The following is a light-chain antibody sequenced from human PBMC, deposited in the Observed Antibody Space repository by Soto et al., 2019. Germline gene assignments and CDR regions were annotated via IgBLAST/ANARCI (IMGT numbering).Light chain of an antibody. J-gene: IGLJ3*02. CDR1: TSDIGAYEH. CDR3: ASKTTSSTVL. Sequence: QSALTQPSSMSGSPGQSITISCTGTTSDIGAYEHVSWYQQRPGRAPKVLIYDVRIRPSEVSNRFSGSKSGDTASLTISGLQAGDDAVYYCASKTTSSTVLFGGGTKLTVL. CDR2: DVR. V-gene: IGLV2-14*03.